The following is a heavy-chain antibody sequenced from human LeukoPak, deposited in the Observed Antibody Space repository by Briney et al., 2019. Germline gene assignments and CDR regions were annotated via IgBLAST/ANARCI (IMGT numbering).Heavy chain of an antibody. Sequence: PGGSLRLSCEASGFTFSTYWMNWVRQAPGKGLEWVANIKQDGSEKYYVDSVRGRFTISRDNAKNSLFLQMNSLRAEDTAVYYCARTSSSWYLDAFDIWGQGTMVTVSS. D-gene: IGHD6-13*01. V-gene: IGHV3-7*01. CDR2: IKQDGSEK. CDR1: GFTFSTYW. J-gene: IGHJ3*02. CDR3: ARTSSSWYLDAFDI.